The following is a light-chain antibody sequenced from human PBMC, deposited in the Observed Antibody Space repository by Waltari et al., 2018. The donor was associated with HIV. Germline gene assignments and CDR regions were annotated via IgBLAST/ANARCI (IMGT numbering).Light chain of an antibody. J-gene: IGLJ3*02. Sequence: SYDLTQPHSVSVSPGQTAHITFPGATLGDKFVSWLQQKPGRSPGVVINQHSKRPSGIPERFSGSNSGNTATLIISGTQSLDEADYYCQTSDSSRGGLVFGGGTKLTVL. V-gene: IGLV3-1*01. CDR1: TLGDKF. CDR3: QTSDSSRGGLV. CDR2: QHS.